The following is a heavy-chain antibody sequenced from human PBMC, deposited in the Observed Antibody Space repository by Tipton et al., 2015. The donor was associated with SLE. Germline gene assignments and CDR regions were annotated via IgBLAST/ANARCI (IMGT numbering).Heavy chain of an antibody. CDR2: IFYSGST. Sequence: GLVKPSETLSLTCTVSGGSISSYYWSWIRQPPGKGLEWIGYIFYSGSTNYNPSLKSRVTISVDTSKNQFSLKLSSVTAADTAVYYCARDQGVWFGELLLPNAFDIWGQGTMVTVSS. D-gene: IGHD3-10*01. CDR3: ARDQGVWFGELLLPNAFDI. CDR1: GGSISSYY. J-gene: IGHJ3*02. V-gene: IGHV4-59*01.